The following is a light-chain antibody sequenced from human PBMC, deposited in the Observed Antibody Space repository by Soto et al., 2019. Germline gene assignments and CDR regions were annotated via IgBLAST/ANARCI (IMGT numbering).Light chain of an antibody. CDR3: HHSDSFPFT. Sequence: DIQMTQSPSSVSASVGDRVTITCRASQGISSWLAWYQQKPGKAPKLLMYAASSLESGVPSRFGSSGSGKDFILTINSLQPEDFATYYYHHSDSFPFTFGRGTKVEIK. J-gene: IGKJ4*01. V-gene: IGKV1-12*01. CDR2: AAS. CDR1: QGISSW.